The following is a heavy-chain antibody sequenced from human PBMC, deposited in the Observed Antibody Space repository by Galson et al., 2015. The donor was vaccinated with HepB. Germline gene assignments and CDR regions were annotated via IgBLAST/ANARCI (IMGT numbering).Heavy chain of an antibody. D-gene: IGHD6-13*01. CDR3: ARENIAAAGTGFDY. CDR1: XFTXXXYG. CDR2: IXYDGSNK. V-gene: IGHV3-33*01. Sequence: SLRXXXAAXXFTXXXYGMHWXXXAPGKGLEWVAVIXYDGSNKYYADSVKGRFTISRDNSKNTLYLQMNSLRAEDTAVYYCARENIAAAGTGFDYWGKGTLVT. J-gene: IGHJ4*02.